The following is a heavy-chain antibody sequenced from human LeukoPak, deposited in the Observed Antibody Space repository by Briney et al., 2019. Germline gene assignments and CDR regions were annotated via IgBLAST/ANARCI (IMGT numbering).Heavy chain of an antibody. CDR1: GFTFSSYA. V-gene: IGHV3-23*01. CDR3: AKDIKVDTAIPYYFDY. J-gene: IGHJ4*02. D-gene: IGHD5-18*01. Sequence: PGGSLRLSCAASGFTFSSYAMSWVRQAPGKGLEWVSAISGSGGSTYYADSVKGRFTISRDNSKNTLYLQMDSLRAEDTAVYYCAKDIKVDTAIPYYFDYWGQGTLVTVSS. CDR2: ISGSGGST.